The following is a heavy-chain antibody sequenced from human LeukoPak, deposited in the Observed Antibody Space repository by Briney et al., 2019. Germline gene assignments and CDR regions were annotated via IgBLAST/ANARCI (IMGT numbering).Heavy chain of an antibody. CDR2: IYPGDSDT. CDR3: ARHRDYVPDI. Sequence: GESLKVSCKGSGYPFTSYWIGWVRQMPGKGLEWMGIIYPGDSDTRYSPSFQGQVTISAAKYISTAYLQWNSLKASDTAMYYCARHRDYVPDIWGQGTMVTVSS. CDR1: GYPFTSYW. J-gene: IGHJ3*02. D-gene: IGHD3-16*01. V-gene: IGHV5-51*01.